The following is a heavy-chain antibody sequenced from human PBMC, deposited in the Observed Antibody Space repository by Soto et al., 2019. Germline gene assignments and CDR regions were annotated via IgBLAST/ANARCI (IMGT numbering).Heavy chain of an antibody. Sequence: EVQLLESGGGLVRPGGSLRLSCAASGFTFDSYAMNWVRHAPGKGLEWVSTISGSGDYTYYTDSVKGRFTISRDNSKNMMYLQMNSLRAEDTAIYYCAKNRGLQYYFDFWGQGTLVTVSS. CDR2: ISGSGDYT. CDR3: AKNRGLQYYFDF. CDR1: GFTFDSYA. V-gene: IGHV3-23*01. J-gene: IGHJ4*02.